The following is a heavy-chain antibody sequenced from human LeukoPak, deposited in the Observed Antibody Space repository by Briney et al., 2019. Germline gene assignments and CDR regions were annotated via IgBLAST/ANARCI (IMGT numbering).Heavy chain of an antibody. CDR3: AKQKDILTGPSYDY. CDR1: GFTFSSYA. J-gene: IGHJ4*02. V-gene: IGHV3-30-3*02. D-gene: IGHD3-9*01. Sequence: GRSLRLSCAASGFTFSSYAMHWVRQAPGKGLEWVAVISYDGSNKYYADSVKGRFTISRDNSKNTLYLQMNSLRAEDTAVYYCAKQKDILTGPSYDYWGQGTLVTVSS. CDR2: ISYDGSNK.